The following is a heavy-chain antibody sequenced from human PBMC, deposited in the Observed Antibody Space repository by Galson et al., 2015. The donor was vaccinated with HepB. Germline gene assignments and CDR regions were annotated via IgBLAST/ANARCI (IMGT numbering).Heavy chain of an antibody. CDR2: IYYSGST. D-gene: IGHD5-24*01. J-gene: IGHJ4*02. V-gene: IGHV4-39*01. Sequence: ETLSLTCTVSGGSISSSSNYWGWIRQPPGKGLEWIGSIYYSGSTYYNPSLKSRVTISVDTSKNQFSLKLSSVTAADTAVYYCASSGAVGRWLQPFDYWGQGTLVTVSS. CDR3: ASSGAVGRWLQPFDY. CDR1: GGSISSSSNY.